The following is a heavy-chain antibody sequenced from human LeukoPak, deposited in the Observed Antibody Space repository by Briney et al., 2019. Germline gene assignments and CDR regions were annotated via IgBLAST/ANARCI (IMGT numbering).Heavy chain of an antibody. J-gene: IGHJ4*02. CDR2: INHSGST. CDR1: GGSFSGYY. Sequence: PSETLSLTCAVYGGSFSGYYWSWIRQPPGKGLEWIGEINHSGSTNYNPSLKSRVTISVDMSKNQFSLKLSSVTAADTAVYYCASRIAARPFDYWGQGTLVTVSS. D-gene: IGHD6-6*01. V-gene: IGHV4-34*01. CDR3: ASRIAARPFDY.